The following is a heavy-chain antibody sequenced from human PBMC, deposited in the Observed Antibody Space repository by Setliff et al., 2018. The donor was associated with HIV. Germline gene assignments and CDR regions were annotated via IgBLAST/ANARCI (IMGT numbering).Heavy chain of an antibody. CDR3: ARDPHYFDTSGYYSYFYFDY. J-gene: IGHJ4*01. V-gene: IGHV4-4*02. Sequence: SETLSLTCAVSGGSISSSDWWSWVRQPPGKGLEWIGEIYHSGSTNYNSSLKSRVTISIDTSKHQFSLKLTSVTAADTAVYFCARDPHYFDTSGYYSYFYFDYWGHGTLVTVSS. CDR2: IYHSGST. D-gene: IGHD3-22*01. CDR1: GGSISSSDW.